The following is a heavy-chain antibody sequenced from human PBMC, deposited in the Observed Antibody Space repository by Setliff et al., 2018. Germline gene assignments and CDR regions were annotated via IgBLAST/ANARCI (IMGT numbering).Heavy chain of an antibody. CDR2: MYYSGST. J-gene: IGHJ6*03. D-gene: IGHD2-21*01. Sequence: SETLSLTCTVPGGSISSISYYWGWIRQPPGKGLEWIGSMYYSGSTSDNPSLKSRVTISVDTSKYQFSLKVSSVTAADMAVYYCARGLEGEDYFYYMDVWGKGNTVTVSS. CDR1: GGSISSISYY. V-gene: IGHV4-39*07. CDR3: ARGLEGEDYFYYMDV.